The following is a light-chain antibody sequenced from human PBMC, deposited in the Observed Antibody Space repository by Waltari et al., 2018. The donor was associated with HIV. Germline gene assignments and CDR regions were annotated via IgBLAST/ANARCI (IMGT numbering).Light chain of an antibody. Sequence: QSVLAQPPSASGTPGQTVTISCSGTRSNVGNNYVYWYQHLPGTAPKLLIYRNTQRPSVVPDRFFGSKSGTSASLAISGLRSEDEADYYCSAWDDSLYSRVFGGGTKLTVL. V-gene: IGLV1-47*01. CDR2: RNT. J-gene: IGLJ3*02. CDR3: SAWDDSLYSRV. CDR1: RSNVGNNY.